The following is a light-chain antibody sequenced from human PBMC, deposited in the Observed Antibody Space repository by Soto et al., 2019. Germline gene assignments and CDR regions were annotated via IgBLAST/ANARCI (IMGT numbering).Light chain of an antibody. CDR2: GAS. CDR3: PQHGTSPIT. J-gene: IGKJ5*01. Sequence: IVITQSHATLSVAPEERAPLSCSVSQSVSSNYLAWYQQKPGQTPRLLVYGASSRATGIPDRFSGSGSGTDFTLTISRLEPEDFAVYYCPQHGTSPITFDQSARLESK. CDR1: QSVSSNY. V-gene: IGKV3-20*01.